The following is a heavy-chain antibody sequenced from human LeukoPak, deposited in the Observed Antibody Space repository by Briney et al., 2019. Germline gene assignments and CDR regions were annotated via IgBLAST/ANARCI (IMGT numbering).Heavy chain of an antibody. V-gene: IGHV3-23*01. CDR2: ISAGGGST. Sequence: GGSLRLSCAASGFTFSSYAMSWVRQAPGKGLEWVSAISAGGGSTYYADSVKGRFTISGDNSNNTLSLQMNSLRAEDTAVFYCAKVVTRGSYYFDYWGQGTLVTVSS. J-gene: IGHJ4*02. D-gene: IGHD3-10*01. CDR1: GFTFSSYA. CDR3: AKVVTRGSYYFDY.